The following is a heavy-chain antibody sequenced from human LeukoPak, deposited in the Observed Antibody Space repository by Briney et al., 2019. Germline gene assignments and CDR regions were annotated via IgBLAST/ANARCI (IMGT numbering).Heavy chain of an antibody. Sequence: PGGSLRLSCAASGFTFSSYAMSWVRQAPGKGLEWVSAISGSGGSTYYADSVKGRFTISRDNSKNTLYLQMNSLKTEDTAVYYCTRDDYYGSGSYEYWGQGTLVTVSS. V-gene: IGHV3-23*01. J-gene: IGHJ4*02. CDR2: ISGSGGST. CDR3: TRDDYYGSGSYEY. CDR1: GFTFSSYA. D-gene: IGHD3-10*01.